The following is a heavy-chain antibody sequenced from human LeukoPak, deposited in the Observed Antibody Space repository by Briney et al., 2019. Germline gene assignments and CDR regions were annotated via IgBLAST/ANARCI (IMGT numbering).Heavy chain of an antibody. CDR1: GFTVSSNY. CDR3: TCSSTSFLDY. J-gene: IGHJ4*02. D-gene: IGHD2-2*01. Sequence: GGSLRLSCAASGFTVSSNYMSWVRQAPGKGLEWVSVIYSGGSTYYADSVKGRFTISRDNSKNTLYLQMNSLRAEDTAVYYCTCSSTSFLDYWGQGTLVTVSS. V-gene: IGHV3-53*01. CDR2: IYSGGST.